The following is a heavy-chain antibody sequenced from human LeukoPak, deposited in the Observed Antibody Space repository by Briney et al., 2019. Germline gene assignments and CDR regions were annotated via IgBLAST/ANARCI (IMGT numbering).Heavy chain of an antibody. CDR2: IYYSGRT. CDR1: GDSVSRSDSY. CDR3: ARRRYYDGSGYLE. D-gene: IGHD3-22*01. J-gene: IGHJ1*01. V-gene: IGHV4-39*01. Sequence: SETLSLTCSVSGDSVSRSDSYWDWIRQPPVKGLEWIGTIYYSGRTYYSPSLKSRVTMSVDPSNNQFSLNLRSVTAADTALYYCARRRYYDGSGYLEWGQGTLLSVSS.